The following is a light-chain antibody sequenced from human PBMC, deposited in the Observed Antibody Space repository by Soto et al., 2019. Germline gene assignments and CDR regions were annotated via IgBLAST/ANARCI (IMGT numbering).Light chain of an antibody. Sequence: ESMLAQSPGTLSLSPGVRATLSCRASRSVSSRYISWYQQKPGQAPRLLIYGASIRATGIPDRFSGSGSGTDFTLTISRLEAEDFAVYYCQQFGDSPPAFTFGQGTKLEI. CDR2: GAS. CDR3: QQFGDSPPAFT. CDR1: RSVSSRY. V-gene: IGKV3-20*01. J-gene: IGKJ2*01.